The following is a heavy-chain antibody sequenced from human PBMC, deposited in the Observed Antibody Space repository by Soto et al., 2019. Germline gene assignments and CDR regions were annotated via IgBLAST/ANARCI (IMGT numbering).Heavy chain of an antibody. J-gene: IGHJ3*02. V-gene: IGHV3-23*01. Sequence: GGSLRLSCAASGFTFSSYAMSWVRQAPGKGLEWVSAISGSGGSTYYADSVKGRFTISRDNSKNTLYLQMNSLRAEDTAVYYCAKGQLLWFGESPGDDAFDIWGQGTMVTVSS. CDR3: AKGQLLWFGESPGDDAFDI. D-gene: IGHD3-10*01. CDR2: ISGSGGST. CDR1: GFTFSSYA.